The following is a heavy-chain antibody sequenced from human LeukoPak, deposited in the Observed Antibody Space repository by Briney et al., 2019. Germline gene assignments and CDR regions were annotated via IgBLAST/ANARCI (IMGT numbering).Heavy chain of an antibody. J-gene: IGHJ4*02. V-gene: IGHV4-34*01. CDR3: ARGRYCSGGSCYSH. CDR2: INHSGST. CDR1: GGSFSGYY. D-gene: IGHD2-15*01. Sequence: PSETLSLTCAVYGGSFSGYYWSWIRQPPGKGLEWIGEINHSGSTNYNPSLKSRVTIPVDTSKNQFSLKLSSVTAADTAVYYCARGRYCSGGSCYSHWGQGTLVTVSS.